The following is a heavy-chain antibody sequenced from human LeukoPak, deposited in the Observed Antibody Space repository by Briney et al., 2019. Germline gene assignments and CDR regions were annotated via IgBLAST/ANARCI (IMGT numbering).Heavy chain of an antibody. Sequence: GSEKYYVDSLKGRFTISRDNAKNSLYLQMNSLRAEDTAVYYCAREYSGWSYYYYYYMDVWGKGTTVTVSS. CDR2: GSEK. J-gene: IGHJ6*03. CDR3: AREYSGWSYYYYYYMDV. D-gene: IGHD5-12*01. V-gene: IGHV3-7*01.